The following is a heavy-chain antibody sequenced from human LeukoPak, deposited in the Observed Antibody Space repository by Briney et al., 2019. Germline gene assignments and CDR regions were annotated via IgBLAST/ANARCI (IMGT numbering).Heavy chain of an antibody. J-gene: IGHJ4*02. CDR3: AKGLRWFGEFYHNCFDY. Sequence: GGSLRLSCAASGFTFRTYGMHWVRQAPGKGLEWVAFISYNGSNTYFGDSVKGRFTISRDNSENTLYLEMHSLRPEDTAVYYCAKGLRWFGEFYHNCFDYWGQGTLVSVSS. V-gene: IGHV3-30*18. CDR1: GFTFRTYG. CDR2: ISYNGSNT. D-gene: IGHD3-10*01.